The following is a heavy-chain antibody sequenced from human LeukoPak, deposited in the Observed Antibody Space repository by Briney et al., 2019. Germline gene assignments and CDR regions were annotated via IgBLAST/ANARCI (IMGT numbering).Heavy chain of an antibody. J-gene: IGHJ4*02. CDR2: ISSSSSTI. D-gene: IGHD1-26*01. CDR1: GFTFSSYD. Sequence: GGSLRLSCAASGFTFSSYDMNWVRQAPGKGLEWVSCISSSSSTIYYADSVKGRSTISRDNAKNSLYLQMNSLRAEDTAIYYCARDRGSYFPPDYWGQGTLVTVSS. CDR3: ARDRGSYFPPDY. V-gene: IGHV3-48*01.